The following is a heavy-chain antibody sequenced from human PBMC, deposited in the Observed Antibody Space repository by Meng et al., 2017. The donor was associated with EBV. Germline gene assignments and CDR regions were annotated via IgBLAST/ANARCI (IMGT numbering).Heavy chain of an antibody. D-gene: IGHD3-10*01. CDR3: ASESGRGYTPDY. Sequence: VLVVQSAAQVKKPESSVQVSCKTSGGPFSYYAISWVRQAPGQGLEWLGGFLPRLGAPNYAQKFHGRVKITADESTSTHYMDLSSLRSEDTAIYYCASESGRGYTPDYWGQGTLVTVSS. V-gene: IGHV1-69*01. CDR1: GGPFSYYA. J-gene: IGHJ4*02. CDR2: FLPRLGAP.